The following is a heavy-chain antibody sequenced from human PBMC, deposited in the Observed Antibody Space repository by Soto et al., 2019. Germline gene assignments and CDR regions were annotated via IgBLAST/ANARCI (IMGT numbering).Heavy chain of an antibody. Sequence: QVQLVQSGAEVKKPGSSVKVSCKASGGTFSSYAISWVRQAPGQGLEWMGGIIPIFCTANYAQTFQGRVTITADESTSTAYRELSSLRSEDTAVYYWASAIAAAVHLFDTWGQGNLVTVSA. CDR1: GGTFSSYA. V-gene: IGHV1-69*01. CDR2: IIPIFCTA. J-gene: IGHJ5*02. D-gene: IGHD6-13*01. CDR3: ASAIAAAVHLFDT.